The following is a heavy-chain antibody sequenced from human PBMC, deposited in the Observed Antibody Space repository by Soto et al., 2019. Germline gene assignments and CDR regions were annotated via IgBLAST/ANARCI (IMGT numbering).Heavy chain of an antibody. D-gene: IGHD4-17*01. CDR3: ARFLATVVTPVKAFDI. J-gene: IGHJ3*02. CDR2: IYYSGNT. Sequence: SETLSLTCTVSGGSISNYYWSWIRQPPGKGLEWIGYIYYSGNTNYNPSLRSRVTISVDISKNQFSLTLTSVTAADTAVYYCARFLATVVTPVKAFDIWGQGTMVTVSS. CDR1: GGSISNYY. V-gene: IGHV4-59*12.